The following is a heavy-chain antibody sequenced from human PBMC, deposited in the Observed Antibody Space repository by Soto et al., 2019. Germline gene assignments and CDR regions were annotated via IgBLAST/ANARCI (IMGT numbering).Heavy chain of an antibody. V-gene: IGHV1-24*01. J-gene: IGHJ4*02. CDR1: GYTLTELS. D-gene: IGHD3-16*02. CDR2: FDPEDGET. CDR3: ATGSLYYDYIWGSYRRFDY. Sequence: ASVKVSCKVSGYTLTELSMHWVRQAPGKGLEWMGGFDPEDGETIYAQKFQGRVTMTEDTSTDTAYMELSSLGSEDTAVYYCATGSLYYDYIWGSYRRFDYWGQGTLVTVSS.